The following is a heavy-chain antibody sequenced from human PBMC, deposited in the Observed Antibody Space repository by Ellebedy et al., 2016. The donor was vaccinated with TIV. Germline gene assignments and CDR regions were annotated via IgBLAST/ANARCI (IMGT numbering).Heavy chain of an antibody. CDR2: INHSGST. CDR3: ATAYYCSSTSCYSSWAFDI. D-gene: IGHD2-2*01. V-gene: IGHV4-34*01. J-gene: IGHJ3*02. CDR1: GGSFSGYY. Sequence: SETLSLXCAVYGGSFSGYYWSWIRQSPGKGLEWIGEINHSGSTNYNPSLKSRVTISVDTSKNQFSLKLSSVTAADTAVYYCATAYYCSSTSCYSSWAFDIWGQGTMVTVSS.